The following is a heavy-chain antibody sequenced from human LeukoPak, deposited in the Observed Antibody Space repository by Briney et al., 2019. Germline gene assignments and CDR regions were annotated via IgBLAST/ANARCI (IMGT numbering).Heavy chain of an antibody. V-gene: IGHV3-7*05. CDR1: VSTLSTYW. J-gene: IGHJ4*02. Sequence: GGSLRLSCAASVSTLSTYWMSWVRQSPGKGLEGVASLMQDGSDKYYVDSVKGRFTISRDNAENSLYLQMNSLRAEDTAVYYCAKGGGSYYRPAPTQNWGQGTLVTVSS. CDR3: AKGGGSYYRPAPTQN. D-gene: IGHD1-26*01. CDR2: LMQDGSDK.